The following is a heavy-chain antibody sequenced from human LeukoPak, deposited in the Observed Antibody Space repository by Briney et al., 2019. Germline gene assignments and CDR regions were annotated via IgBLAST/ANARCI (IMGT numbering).Heavy chain of an antibody. D-gene: IGHD2-2*01. CDR1: GFTFSSYA. CDR3: AKDGGIVVVPAAD. Sequence: GGSLRLSCAAPGFTFSSYAMSWVRQAPGKGLEWVSAISGSGGSTYYADSVKGRFTISRDNSKNTLYLQMNSLRAEDTAVYYCAKDGGIVVVPAADWGQGTLVTVSS. J-gene: IGHJ4*02. CDR2: ISGSGGST. V-gene: IGHV3-23*01.